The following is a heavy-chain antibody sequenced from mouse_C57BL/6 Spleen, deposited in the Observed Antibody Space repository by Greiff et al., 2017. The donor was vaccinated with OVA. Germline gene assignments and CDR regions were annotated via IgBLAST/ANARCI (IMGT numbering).Heavy chain of an antibody. CDR3: ARRGKKGAMDY. D-gene: IGHD4-1*01. J-gene: IGHJ4*01. V-gene: IGHV5-12*01. Sequence: EVKLVESGGGLVQPGGSLKLSCAASGFTFSDYYMYWVRQTPEKRLEWVAYISNGGGSTYYPDTVKGRFTISRDNAKNTLYLQMSRLKSEDTAMYYCARRGKKGAMDYWGQGTSVTVSS. CDR1: GFTFSDYY. CDR2: ISNGGGST.